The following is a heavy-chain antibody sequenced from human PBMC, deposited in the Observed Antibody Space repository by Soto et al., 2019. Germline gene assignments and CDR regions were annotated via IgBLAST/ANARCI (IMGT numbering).Heavy chain of an antibody. Sequence: ASVKVSCKASGGTFSSYAISWVRQAPGQGLEWMGGIIPIFGTANYAQKFQGRVTITADESTSTAYMELSSLRSEDTAVYYCAGDSSRVGAVASRIGWFDPWGQGTLVTVSS. D-gene: IGHD6-19*01. V-gene: IGHV1-69*13. CDR2: IIPIFGTA. J-gene: IGHJ5*02. CDR1: GGTFSSYA. CDR3: AGDSSRVGAVASRIGWFDP.